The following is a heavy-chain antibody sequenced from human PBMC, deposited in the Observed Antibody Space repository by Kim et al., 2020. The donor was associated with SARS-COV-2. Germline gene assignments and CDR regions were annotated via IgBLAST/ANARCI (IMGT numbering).Heavy chain of an antibody. J-gene: IGHJ4*02. CDR3: TTDFPELLGYCSGGSCYREVPFDY. CDR1: GFTFSNAW. V-gene: IGHV3-15*01. CDR2: IKSKTDGGTT. Sequence: GGSLRLSCAASGFTFSNAWMSWVRQAPGKGLEWVGRIKSKTDGGTTDYAAPVKGRFTISRDDSKNTLYLQMNSLKTEDTAVYYCTTDFPELLGYCSGGSCYREVPFDYGGQGTLVTVSS. D-gene: IGHD2-15*01.